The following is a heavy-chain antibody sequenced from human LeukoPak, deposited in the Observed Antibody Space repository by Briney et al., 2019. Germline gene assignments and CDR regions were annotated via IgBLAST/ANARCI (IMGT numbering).Heavy chain of an antibody. CDR1: GFTFSSYE. V-gene: IGHV3-48*03. D-gene: IGHD3-22*01. Sequence: GGSLRLSCAASGFTFSSYEMNWVRQAPGKGLEWVSYISSSGSTIYYADSVKGRFTISRDNSKNTLYLQMNSLRAEDTAVYYCAKDHTSYYYDSSGYRDYWGQGTLVTVSS. CDR2: ISSSGSTI. CDR3: AKDHTSYYYDSSGYRDY. J-gene: IGHJ4*02.